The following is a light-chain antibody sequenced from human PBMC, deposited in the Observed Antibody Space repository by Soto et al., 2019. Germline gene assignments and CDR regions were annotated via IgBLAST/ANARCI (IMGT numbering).Light chain of an antibody. J-gene: IGKJ2*01. CDR1: QSVSSY. CDR3: QQRSTWPPGYT. V-gene: IGKV3-11*01. Sequence: EIVLTQSPATLSLSPGERATLSCRASQSVSSYLAWYQQKPGQAPRLLIYDASNRATGIPARFSGSGSGTDFTLTISSLEPADFAAYYCQQRSTWPPGYTFGQGTTLEIK. CDR2: DAS.